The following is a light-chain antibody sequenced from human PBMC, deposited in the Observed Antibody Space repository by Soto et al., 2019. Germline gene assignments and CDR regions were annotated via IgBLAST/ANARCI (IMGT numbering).Light chain of an antibody. J-gene: IGKJ1*01. Sequence: EIVLTQSPGTLSLSPGEGATLSCRASQSISSTFLAWYQHKPGQAPRVLIYGASRRAADIPDRFSCSGSGTDFTITISRLEPEDFAVYYCQQYESSWTFGQGTKVE. CDR2: GAS. CDR3: QQYESSWT. CDR1: QSISSTF. V-gene: IGKV3-20*01.